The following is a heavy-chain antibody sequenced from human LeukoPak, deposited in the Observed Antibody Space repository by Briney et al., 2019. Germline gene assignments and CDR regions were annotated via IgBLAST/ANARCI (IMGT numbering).Heavy chain of an antibody. CDR1: GGTFSSYA. V-gene: IGHV1-46*01. CDR2: INPSGGST. J-gene: IGHJ5*02. Sequence: GASVKVSCKASGGTFSSYAISWVRQAPGQGLEWMGMINPSGGSTTYAQKFQGGVTMTRDTSTSTVYMELTILRSEDTAVYYCAREGTFSSPRNWFDPWGQGTLVTVSS. D-gene: IGHD6-13*01. CDR3: AREGTFSSPRNWFDP.